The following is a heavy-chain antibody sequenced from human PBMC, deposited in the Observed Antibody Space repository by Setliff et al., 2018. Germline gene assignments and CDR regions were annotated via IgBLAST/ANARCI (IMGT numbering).Heavy chain of an antibody. J-gene: IGHJ4*02. CDR1: GYTFTNYH. CDR2: INPSGDNT. CDR3: AKDTGYYFDY. Sequence: VASVKVSCKASGYTFTNYHMHWVRQAPGQGLEWMGVINPSGDNTNYAQNFQGRVTMTRDTSTGTFYLDLSSLRSEDTAVYYCAKDTGYYFDYWGQGTLVTVSS. V-gene: IGHV1-46*01. D-gene: IGHD4-4*01.